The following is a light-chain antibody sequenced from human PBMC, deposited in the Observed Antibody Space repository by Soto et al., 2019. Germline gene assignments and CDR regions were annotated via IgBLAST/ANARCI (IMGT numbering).Light chain of an antibody. CDR1: QILSSTY. V-gene: IGKV3-20*01. J-gene: IGKJ2*01. Sequence: EFVLTQSPATLSLSPGEGATLSCRASQILSSTYLAWYQQKPGRAPRLLIHATSSRATGIPDRFRGSGSGTDFTLTISRLEPEDFAVYYCQQYVSSLGVYTYGQGTKLEI. CDR2: ATS. CDR3: QQYVSSLGVYT.